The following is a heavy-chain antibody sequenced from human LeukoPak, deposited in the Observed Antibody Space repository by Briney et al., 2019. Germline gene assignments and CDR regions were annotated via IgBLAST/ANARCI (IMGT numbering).Heavy chain of an antibody. J-gene: IGHJ4*02. CDR3: AKILRFLEWLLPPFDY. CDR1: GFTFSSYA. D-gene: IGHD3-3*01. CDR2: ISGSGGST. Sequence: GGSLRLSCAASGFTFSSYAMSWVRQAPGKGLEWVSAISGSGGSTYYADSVKGRFTISRDNSKNTLYLQMNRLRAEDTAVYYCAKILRFLEWLLPPFDYWGQGTLVTVSS. V-gene: IGHV3-23*01.